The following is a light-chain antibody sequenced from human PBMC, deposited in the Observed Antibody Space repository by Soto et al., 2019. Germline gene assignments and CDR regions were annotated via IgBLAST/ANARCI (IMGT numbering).Light chain of an antibody. J-gene: IGKJ2*01. V-gene: IGKV1-33*01. Sequence: DIHMTQSPSTLSASVGYRVTITCQASQDISNRLNWYHQKPGKAPNLLIYDASNLAAGVPSGFSGSGYGTHFNFTITSLQPEDIGTYYCQNCFTVPYTFGQGTKVDIK. CDR3: QNCFTVPYT. CDR1: QDISNR. CDR2: DAS.